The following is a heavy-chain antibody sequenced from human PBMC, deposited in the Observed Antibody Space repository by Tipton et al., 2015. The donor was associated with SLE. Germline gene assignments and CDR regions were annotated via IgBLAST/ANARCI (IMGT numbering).Heavy chain of an antibody. CDR1: GFTFSSYS. J-gene: IGHJ3*02. CDR2: ISSSSSYI. Sequence: SLRLSCAASGFTFSSYSMNWVRQAPGKGLEWVSIISSSSSYIYYADSVKGRFTISRDNAKNSLYLQMNSLRAEDTAVYYCARDDYSRDGYNPGAFDIWGQGTMVTVSS. D-gene: IGHD5-24*01. CDR3: ARDDYSRDGYNPGAFDI. V-gene: IGHV3-21*01.